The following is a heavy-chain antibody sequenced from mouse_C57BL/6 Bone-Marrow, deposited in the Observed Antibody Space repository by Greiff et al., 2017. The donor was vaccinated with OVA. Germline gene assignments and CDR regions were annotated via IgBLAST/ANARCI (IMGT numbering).Heavy chain of an antibody. CDR2: INPNNGGT. J-gene: IGHJ2*01. Sequence: EVQLQQSGPELVKPGASVKISCKASGYTFTDYYMNWVKQSHGKSLEWIGDINPNNGGTSYNQKFKGKATLTVDKSSSTAYMELRSLTSEDSAVYYCARGGFGGGRYFDYWGQGTTLTVSS. D-gene: IGHD1-1*02. CDR1: GYTFTDYY. V-gene: IGHV1-26*01. CDR3: ARGGFGGGRYFDY.